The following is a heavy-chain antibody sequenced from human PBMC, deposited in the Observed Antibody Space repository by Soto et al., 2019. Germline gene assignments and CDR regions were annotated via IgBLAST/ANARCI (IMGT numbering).Heavy chain of an antibody. J-gene: IGHJ4*02. CDR3: ARESEDLTSNFDY. V-gene: IGHV3-21*01. Sequence: GWSLRLSCAASVFTFSRYSMNWVRQAPGKGLEWVSSISSTTNYIYYADSMKGRFTVSRDNAKNSVYLDMNSLSAEDTAVYYCARESEDLTSNFDYWGQGTLVTVSS. CDR1: VFTFSRYS. CDR2: ISSTTNYI.